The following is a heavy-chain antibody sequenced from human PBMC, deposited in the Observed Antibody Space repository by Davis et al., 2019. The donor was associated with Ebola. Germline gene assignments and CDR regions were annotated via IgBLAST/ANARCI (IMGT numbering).Heavy chain of an antibody. CDR1: GFTFSSFA. Sequence: GESLKISCAASGFTFSSFAMRWVRQPPGKGLQWVSAISGTGITTYYADSVKGRFTISRDNSKNTLYLQMNSLRAEDTAVYYCAREGGTTYFYGSGAYYYGMDVWGQGTTVTVSS. V-gene: IGHV3-23*01. D-gene: IGHD3-10*01. CDR2: ISGTGITT. CDR3: AREGGTTYFYGSGAYYYGMDV. J-gene: IGHJ6*02.